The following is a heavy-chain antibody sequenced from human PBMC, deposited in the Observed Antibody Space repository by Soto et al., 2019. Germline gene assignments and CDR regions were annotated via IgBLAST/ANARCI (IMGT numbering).Heavy chain of an antibody. CDR3: ARGINYYDSGDEAFDI. J-gene: IGHJ3*02. CDR1: GYTFTSYD. Sequence: QVQLVQSGAEVKKPGASVKVSCKASGYTFTSYDINWVRQATGQGLEWMGWMNPNSSNTGYAQKFQGRVTMTRNTSISTAYMELSSLRSEDTAVYYCARGINYYDSGDEAFDIWGQGTMVTVSS. V-gene: IGHV1-8*01. D-gene: IGHD3-10*01. CDR2: MNPNSSNT.